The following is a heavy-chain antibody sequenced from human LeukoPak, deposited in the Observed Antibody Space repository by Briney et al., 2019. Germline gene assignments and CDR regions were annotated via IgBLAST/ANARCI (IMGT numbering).Heavy chain of an antibody. CDR2: IYYSGST. J-gene: IGHJ4*02. D-gene: IGHD2-2*01. Sequence: SETLSLTCTVSGGAISSYYWSWIRQPPGKGLEWIGYIYYSGSTNYNPSLKSRVTISVDTSKNQFSLKLSSVTAADTAVYYCARRPLGYCSSTSCYEEDYFDYSGQGTLVTASS. CDR1: GGAISSYY. V-gene: IGHV4-59*01. CDR3: ARRPLGYCSSTSCYEEDYFDY.